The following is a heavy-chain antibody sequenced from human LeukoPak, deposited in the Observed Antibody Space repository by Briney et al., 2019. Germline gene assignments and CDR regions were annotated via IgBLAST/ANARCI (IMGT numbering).Heavy chain of an antibody. J-gene: IGHJ6*03. Sequence: SETLSLTCNVSGGSISGHSWSWIRQPPGKGLEWIGYIYTSGSTDSNPSLKSRVTISVDTSRSQFSRKLSSLTAAGTGVYYCVRRNYDLLTGYYQGGHYSYYYIDFWGKGTTVTVSS. CDR2: IYTSGST. CDR1: GGSISGHS. CDR3: VRRNYDLLTGYYQGGHYSYYYIDF. V-gene: IGHV4-4*09. D-gene: IGHD3-9*01.